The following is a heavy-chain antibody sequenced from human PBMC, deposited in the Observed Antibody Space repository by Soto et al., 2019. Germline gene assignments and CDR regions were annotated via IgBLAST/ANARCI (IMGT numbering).Heavy chain of an antibody. V-gene: IGHV1-18*01. J-gene: IGHJ2*01. CDR3: ARNKQQLITDYWYFDL. CDR2: ISAYNGNT. D-gene: IGHD6-13*01. Sequence: ASAKVTCKASRYAFTSYGISWVRQATGQGLEWMGWISAYNGNTNYAQKLQGRVTMTTDTSTSTAYMELRSLRSDDTAVYYCARNKQQLITDYWYFDLWGRGTLVTVSS. CDR1: RYAFTSYG.